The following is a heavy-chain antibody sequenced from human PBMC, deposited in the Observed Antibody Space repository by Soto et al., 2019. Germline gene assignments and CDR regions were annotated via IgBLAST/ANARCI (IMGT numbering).Heavy chain of an antibody. D-gene: IGHD1-26*01. CDR2: IYYTGNK. CDR1: GGSISSSSYY. V-gene: IGHV4-31*03. Sequence: QMQLQESGPGLVKPSQTLSLSCTVSGGSISSSSYYWTWIRQHPGKGLEWIGNIYYTGNKYYNPSLKSRVTITVDRSKNQSSLKLNSVTAADTAVYYCARDHPVGYGMDVWGQGTTVTVSS. J-gene: IGHJ6*02. CDR3: ARDHPVGYGMDV.